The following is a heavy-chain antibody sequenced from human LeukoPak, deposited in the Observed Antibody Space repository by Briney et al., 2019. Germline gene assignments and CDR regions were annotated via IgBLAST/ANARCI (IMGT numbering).Heavy chain of an antibody. CDR2: ISGSGGST. D-gene: IGHD6-13*01. J-gene: IGHJ4*02. CDR1: GFTFPSYA. CDR3: AKALKYSSSWLDY. V-gene: IGHV3-23*01. Sequence: QPGGSLRLSCAASGFTFPSYAMSWVRQAPGKGLEWVSAISGSGGSTYYADSVKGRFTISRDNSKNTLYLQMNSLRAEDTAVYYCAKALKYSSSWLDYWGQGTLVTVSS.